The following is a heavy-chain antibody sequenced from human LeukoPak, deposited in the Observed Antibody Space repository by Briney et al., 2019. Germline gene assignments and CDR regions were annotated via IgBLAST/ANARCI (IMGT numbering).Heavy chain of an antibody. CDR1: GFTFSSYA. CDR3: AKDPGRDYGDNGGWFDP. J-gene: IGHJ5*02. CDR2: ISSNGGST. D-gene: IGHD4-17*01. Sequence: GGSLRLSCSASGFTFSSYAMHWVRQAPGKGLEYVSAISSNGGSTYYADSVKGRFTISRDNSKNTLYLQMSSLRAEDTAVYYCAKDPGRDYGDNGGWFDPWGQGTLVTVSS. V-gene: IGHV3-64D*06.